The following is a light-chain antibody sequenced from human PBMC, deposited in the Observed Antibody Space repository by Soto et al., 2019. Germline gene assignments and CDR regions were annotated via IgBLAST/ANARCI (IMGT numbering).Light chain of an antibody. V-gene: IGKV1-5*03. CDR2: RAS. CDR1: RTISDW. J-gene: IGKJ2*01. Sequence: DIQMTQSPSTLSASLGDRVTTTCRASRTISDWLAWYQQRPGKAPKLLIYRASRLESGVPSRFSGSGSGTEFTLTISGLQPDDFASYYCQQYNTFSFTFGQGTKVDIK. CDR3: QQYNTFSFT.